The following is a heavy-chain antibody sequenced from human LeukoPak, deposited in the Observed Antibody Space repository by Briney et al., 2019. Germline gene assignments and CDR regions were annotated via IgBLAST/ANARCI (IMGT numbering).Heavy chain of an antibody. Sequence: GASVKVSCKASGYTFTSCAMHWVRQAPGQRLEWMGWINAGNGNTKYSQKFQGRVTITRDTSASTAYMELSSLGSEDTAVYYCARDIVRDSGYDFFYWGQGTLVTVSS. CDR1: GYTFTSCA. J-gene: IGHJ4*02. D-gene: IGHD5-12*01. CDR3: ARDIVRDSGYDFFY. CDR2: INAGNGNT. V-gene: IGHV1-3*01.